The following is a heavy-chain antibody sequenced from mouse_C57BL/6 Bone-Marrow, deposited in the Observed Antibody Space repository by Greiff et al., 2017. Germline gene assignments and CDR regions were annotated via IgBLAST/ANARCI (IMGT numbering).Heavy chain of an antibody. CDR2: IDPENGDT. CDR1: GFNIKDDY. CDR3: TAMMFDY. Sequence: EVQLQQSGAELVRPGASVKLSCTASGFNIKDDYMHWVKQRPEQGLEWIGWIDPENGDTEYASKFQGKATITADTSSNTAYLQLSSLTSEDTAVCYCTAMMFDYWCRGKALTVTS. J-gene: IGHJ2*01. V-gene: IGHV14-4*01. D-gene: IGHD2-3*01.